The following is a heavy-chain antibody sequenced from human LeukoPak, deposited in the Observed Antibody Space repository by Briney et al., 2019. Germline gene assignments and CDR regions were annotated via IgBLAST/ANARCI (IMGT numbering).Heavy chain of an antibody. CDR1: GFTFSSYA. J-gene: IGHJ4*02. CDR2: ISGSGGST. Sequence: PGGSLRLSCAASGFTFSSYAMSWVRQAPGKGLEWVSAISGSGGSTYYADPVKGRFTISRDNSKDTLYLQMNSLRAEDTAVYYCAKQRKIAVAGTFDYWGQGTLVTVSS. D-gene: IGHD6-19*01. CDR3: AKQRKIAVAGTFDY. V-gene: IGHV3-23*01.